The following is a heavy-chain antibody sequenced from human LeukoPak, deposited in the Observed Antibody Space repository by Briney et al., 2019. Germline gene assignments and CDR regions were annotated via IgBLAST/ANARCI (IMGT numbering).Heavy chain of an antibody. V-gene: IGHV1-8*03. J-gene: IGHJ6*03. CDR1: GYTFTSYD. CDR2: MNPNSGNT. CDR3: ARGVKWSYYYYHIDV. Sequence: GASVKVSCKASGYTFTSYDINWVRQATGQGLEWMGWMNPNSGNTGYAQKFQGRVTITRNTSISTAYMELSSLRSEDTAVYYCARGVKWSYYYYHIDVWGKGTTVTVSS. D-gene: IGHD1-26*01.